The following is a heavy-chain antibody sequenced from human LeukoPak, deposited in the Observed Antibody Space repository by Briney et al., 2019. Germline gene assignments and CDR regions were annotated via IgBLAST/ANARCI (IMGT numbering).Heavy chain of an antibody. Sequence: SETLSLTCTVSGGSISSYYWGWIRQPPGKGLEWIGSIYYSGSTYYNPSLKSRVTISVDTSKNQFSLKLSSVTAADTAVYYCASEVVVPAAFDYWGQGTLVTVSS. D-gene: IGHD2-2*01. CDR2: IYYSGST. J-gene: IGHJ4*02. CDR3: ASEVVVPAAFDY. V-gene: IGHV4-39*01. CDR1: GGSISSYY.